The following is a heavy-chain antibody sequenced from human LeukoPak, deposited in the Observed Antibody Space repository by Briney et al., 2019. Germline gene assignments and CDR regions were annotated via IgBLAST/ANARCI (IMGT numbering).Heavy chain of an antibody. J-gene: IGHJ3*02. Sequence: GGSLRLSCAASGFTLSTYSLNWVRQAPGKGLEWVSYISSSSSTIYYADSVKGRFTISRDNAKNSLYLQMNSLRAEDTAVYYCAREDRTHDAFDIWGQGTMVTVSS. CDR1: GFTLSTYS. D-gene: IGHD1-14*01. V-gene: IGHV3-48*01. CDR3: AREDRTHDAFDI. CDR2: ISSSSSTI.